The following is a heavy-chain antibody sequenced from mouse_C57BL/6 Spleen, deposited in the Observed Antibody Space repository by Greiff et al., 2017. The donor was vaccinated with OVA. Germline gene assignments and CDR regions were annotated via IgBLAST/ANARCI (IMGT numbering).Heavy chain of an antibody. CDR1: GYAFSSYW. Sequence: VQLQESGAELVKPGASVKISCKASGYAFSSYWMNWVKQRPGKGLEWIGQIYPGDGDTNYNGKFKGKATLTADKSSSTAYMQLSSLTSEDSAVYFCARSGDYDGFAYWGQGTLVTVSA. D-gene: IGHD2-4*01. CDR3: ARSGDYDGFAY. J-gene: IGHJ3*01. CDR2: IYPGDGDT. V-gene: IGHV1-80*01.